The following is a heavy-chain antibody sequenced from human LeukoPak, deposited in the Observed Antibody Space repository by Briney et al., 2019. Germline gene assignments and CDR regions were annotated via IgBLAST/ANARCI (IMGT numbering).Heavy chain of an antibody. D-gene: IGHD6-13*01. J-gene: IGHJ4*02. CDR1: GFTFSSYG. CDR3: AKDRRIAAAVY. Sequence: TGGSLRLSCAASGFTFSSYGMHWVRQAPGKGLEWVAFIRYDGSNKYYAGSVKGRFTISRDNSKNTLYLQMNSLRAEDTAVYYCAKDRRIAAAVYWGQGTLVTVSS. CDR2: IRYDGSNK. V-gene: IGHV3-30*02.